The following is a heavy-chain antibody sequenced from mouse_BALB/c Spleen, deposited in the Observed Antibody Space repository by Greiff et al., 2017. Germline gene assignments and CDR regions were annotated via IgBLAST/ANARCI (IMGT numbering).Heavy chain of an antibody. Sequence: QVQLQQSGAELARPGASVKLSCKASGYTFTSYWMQWVKQRPGQGLEWIGAIYPGDGDTRYTQKFKGKATLTADKSSSTAYMQLSSLASEDSAVYYCARYALYAMDYWGQGTSVTVSS. CDR3: ARYALYAMDY. J-gene: IGHJ4*01. CDR2: IYPGDGDT. CDR1: GYTFTSYW. V-gene: IGHV1-87*01.